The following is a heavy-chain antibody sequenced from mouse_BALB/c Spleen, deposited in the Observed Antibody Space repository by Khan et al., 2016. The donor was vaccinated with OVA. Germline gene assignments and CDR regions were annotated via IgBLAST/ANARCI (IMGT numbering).Heavy chain of an antibody. Sequence: EVQLQESGPGLVKPSQSLSLTCTVTGYSITSDYAWNWIRQFPGNKLEWMGYISYSGRTSYNPSLKSRISITRDTSKNQFFQQLNSVTTEDTATYYWARSVTITTVVATDFDYWGQGTTLTVSS. CDR2: ISYSGRT. J-gene: IGHJ2*01. CDR3: ARSVTITTVVATDFDY. CDR1: GYSITSDYA. V-gene: IGHV3-2*02. D-gene: IGHD1-1*01.